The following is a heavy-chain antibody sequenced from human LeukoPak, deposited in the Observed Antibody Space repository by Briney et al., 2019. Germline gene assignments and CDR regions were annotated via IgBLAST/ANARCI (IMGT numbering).Heavy chain of an antibody. J-gene: IGHJ4*02. Sequence: GESLKISCKGSGYSFTSYWIGWVRQMPGKGLEWMGIIYPGDSDTRYSPSFQGQVTISADKSISTAYLQWSSLKASDTAMYYCARLPMTTVTTRHFDYWGQGALVTVSS. CDR2: IYPGDSDT. V-gene: IGHV5-51*01. D-gene: IGHD4-17*01. CDR1: GYSFTSYW. CDR3: ARLPMTTVTTRHFDY.